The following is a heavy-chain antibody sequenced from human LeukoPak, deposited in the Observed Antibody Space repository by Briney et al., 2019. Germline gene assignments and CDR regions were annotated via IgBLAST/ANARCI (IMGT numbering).Heavy chain of an antibody. CDR2: ISYDGSNK. D-gene: IGHD6-6*01. CDR1: GFTFDDYG. CDR3: ARDRSIAASYYMDV. Sequence: GGSLRLSCAASGFTFDDYGISWVRQAPGKGLEWVAVISYDGSNKYYADSVKGRFTISRDNSKNTLYLQMSSLRSEDTAVYYCARDRSIAASYYMDVWGKGTTVTVSS. V-gene: IGHV3-30*03. J-gene: IGHJ6*03.